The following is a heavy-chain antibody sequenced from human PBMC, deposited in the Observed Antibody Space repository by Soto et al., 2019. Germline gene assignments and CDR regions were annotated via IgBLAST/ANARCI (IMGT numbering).Heavy chain of an antibody. Sequence: QVQLVQSGPEVKKPGASVKVSCKASGYTLITYGISWVRQAPGQGLEWMAWINTYNGASKYAQKFQGRVTVTADKSTNTAYMELRSLRPDDTAVYYCARYCSGGSCHNGVTDYWGQGTLVTVSS. J-gene: IGHJ4*02. CDR2: INTYNGAS. CDR1: GYTLITYG. CDR3: ARYCSGGSCHNGVTDY. D-gene: IGHD2-15*01. V-gene: IGHV1-18*01.